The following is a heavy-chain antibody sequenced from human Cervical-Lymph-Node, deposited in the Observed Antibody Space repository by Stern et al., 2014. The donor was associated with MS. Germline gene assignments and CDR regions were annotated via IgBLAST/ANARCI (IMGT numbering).Heavy chain of an antibody. CDR3: ARVNEGFWYFDL. V-gene: IGHV3-21*01. Sequence: EVQLVESGGGLVKPGGSLRLSCVASGFTFSAYTMDWVRQAPGKGLEWVSSISTSGNFIHYADSMKGRFTISRDNAKNSLYLQMNSLRIEDTAVYYCARVNEGFWYFDLWGRGTLVSVSS. CDR1: GFTFSAYT. CDR2: ISTSGNFI. J-gene: IGHJ2*01.